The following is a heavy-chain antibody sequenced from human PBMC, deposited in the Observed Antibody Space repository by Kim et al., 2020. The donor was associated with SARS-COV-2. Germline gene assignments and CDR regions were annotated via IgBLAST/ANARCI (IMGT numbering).Heavy chain of an antibody. CDR1: GFTFSSYA. J-gene: IGHJ4*02. V-gene: IGHV3-23*03. D-gene: IGHD6-13*01. CDR3: AKGGIAASATGY. Sequence: GGSLRLSCAGSGFTFSSYAMSWVRQAPGKGLEWVSVIYSGGSTTYYADSVKGRFTISRDNSKNTVYMQMNSLRADDTAVYYCAKGGIAASATGYWGQGTLVTVSS. CDR2: IYSGGSTT.